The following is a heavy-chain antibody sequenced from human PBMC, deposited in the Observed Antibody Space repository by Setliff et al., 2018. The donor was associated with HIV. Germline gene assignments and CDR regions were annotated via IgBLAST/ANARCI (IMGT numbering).Heavy chain of an antibody. V-gene: IGHV3-48*04. CDR1: GFTFSSYA. J-gene: IGHJ4*02. D-gene: IGHD3-22*01. Sequence: GGSLRLSCAASGFTFSSYAMHWVRQAPVKGLEWVSYISSSSSTIYYADSVKGRFTISRDNAKNSLYLQMNSLRAEDTAVYYCARSTHDSSPNWGQGTLVTVSS. CDR3: ARSTHDSSPN. CDR2: ISSSSSTI.